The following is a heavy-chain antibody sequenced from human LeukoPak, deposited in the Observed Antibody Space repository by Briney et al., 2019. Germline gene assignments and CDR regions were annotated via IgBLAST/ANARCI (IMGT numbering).Heavy chain of an antibody. CDR2: INHSGST. CDR1: GGSFSGYY. Sequence: SETLSLTCAVYGGSFSGYYWSWIRQPPGKGLEWIGEINHSGSTNYNPSLKSRVTISVDTSKNQFSLKLSSVTAADTAVYYCARVVSVLRGYHPTNYYYYGMDVWGQGTTVTVSS. D-gene: IGHD5-18*01. CDR3: ARVVSVLRGYHPTNYYYYGMDV. V-gene: IGHV4-34*01. J-gene: IGHJ6*02.